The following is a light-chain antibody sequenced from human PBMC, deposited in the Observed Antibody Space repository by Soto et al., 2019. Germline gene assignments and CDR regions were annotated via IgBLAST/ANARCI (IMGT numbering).Light chain of an antibody. J-gene: IGLJ2*01. CDR1: SGYSNYK. Sequence: QLVLTQSPSASASLGASVTLTCTLSSGYSNYKVDWYQQRPGKGPRFVMRVGTGGIVGSKGDGIPDRFSVLGSGLNRYLTIKNIQEEDESDYHCGADHGSGSNFVSVVFGGGTKLTVL. CDR3: GADHGSGSNFVSVV. CDR2: VGTGGIVG. V-gene: IGLV9-49*01.